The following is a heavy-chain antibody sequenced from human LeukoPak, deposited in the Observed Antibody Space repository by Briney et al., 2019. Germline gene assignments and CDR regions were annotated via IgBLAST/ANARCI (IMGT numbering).Heavy chain of an antibody. J-gene: IGHJ4*02. D-gene: IGHD5-12*01. CDR1: GGTFSSYA. V-gene: IGHV1-69*06. CDR3: AGDLRGIDATDC. CDR2: IIHIFGTA. Sequence: SVKVSCKASGGTFSSYAISWVRQAPGKGLEWMGGIIHIFGTANYAQKFQGRVTNNADRATSTDYMDLNDLRVRDMGGYFFAGDLRGIDATDCSGQGTLVTVSS.